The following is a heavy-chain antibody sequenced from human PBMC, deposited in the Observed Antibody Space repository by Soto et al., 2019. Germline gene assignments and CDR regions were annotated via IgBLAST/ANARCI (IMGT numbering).Heavy chain of an antibody. V-gene: IGHV4-59*08. Sequence: SETLSLTRTVSGGSISSYYWSWIRQPPGKGLEWIGYIYNSGSTNYNPSLKSRLSISVDTSKNQFSLRLSSVTAADTAVYFCARVTNIISRFSSRFDPWGQGTLVTVSS. J-gene: IGHJ5*02. CDR3: ARVTNIISRFSSRFDP. D-gene: IGHD3-3*01. CDR2: IYNSGST. CDR1: GGSISSYY.